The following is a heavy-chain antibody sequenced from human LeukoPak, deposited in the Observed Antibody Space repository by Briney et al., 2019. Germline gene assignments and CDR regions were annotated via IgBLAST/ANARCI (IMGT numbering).Heavy chain of an antibody. CDR1: GGSISSGSYY. J-gene: IGHJ4*02. V-gene: IGHV4-61*02. CDR2: IYTSGST. Sequence: SQTLSLTCTVSGGSISSGSYYWSWIRQPAGKGLEWIGRIYTSGSTNYNPSLKSRVTISVDTSKNQFSLKLSSVTAADTAVYYCARIAAYCGGDCSFDYWGQGTLVTVSS. CDR3: ARIAAYCGGDCSFDY. D-gene: IGHD2-21*01.